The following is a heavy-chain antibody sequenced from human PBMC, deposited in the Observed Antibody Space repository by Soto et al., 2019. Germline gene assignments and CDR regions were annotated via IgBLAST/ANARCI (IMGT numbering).Heavy chain of an antibody. V-gene: IGHV3-48*01. Sequence: EVQLVESGGGLVQPGGSLRLSCAASGFTFSSYSMNWVRQAPGKGLEWVSYISSSSSTIYYADSVKGRFTIPRDNAKNSLYLQMNSLRAEDTAVYYCARGDDSSGYYYVYWGQGTLVTVSS. CDR1: GFTFSSYS. CDR2: ISSSSSTI. CDR3: ARGDDSSGYYYVY. J-gene: IGHJ4*02. D-gene: IGHD3-22*01.